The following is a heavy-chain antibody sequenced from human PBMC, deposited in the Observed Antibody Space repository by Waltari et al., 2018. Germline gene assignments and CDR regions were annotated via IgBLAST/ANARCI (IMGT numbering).Heavy chain of an antibody. CDR2: ISSSSSTI. V-gene: IGHV3-48*01. CDR3: ATGRAAAAIDY. Sequence: EVQLVESGGGLVQPGGSLRLSCAASGFTFSSYSMNWVRQAPGKGLEWVSYISSSSSTIYYADSVKGRFTISRDNAKNSLYLQMNSLRAEDTAVYYCATGRAAAAIDYWGQGTLVTVSS. CDR1: GFTFSSYS. D-gene: IGHD6-13*01. J-gene: IGHJ4*02.